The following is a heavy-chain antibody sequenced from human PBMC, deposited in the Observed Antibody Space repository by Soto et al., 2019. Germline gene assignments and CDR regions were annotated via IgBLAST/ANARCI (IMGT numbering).Heavy chain of an antibody. CDR2: FDPSDSYT. Sequence: PGESLKISCTGSGHSFTSYWISWGRQMPGKGLDGMGRFDPSDSYTNYSPSFQRHVTISADKSIITSYLRWSSLKASDTAMYYCARHSSVGLAYWGQGTLDTVSS. CDR1: GHSFTSYW. D-gene: IGHD1-26*01. V-gene: IGHV5-10-1*01. J-gene: IGHJ4*02. CDR3: ARHSSVGLAY.